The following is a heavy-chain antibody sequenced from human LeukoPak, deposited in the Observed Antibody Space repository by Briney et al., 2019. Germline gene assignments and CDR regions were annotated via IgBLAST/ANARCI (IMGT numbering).Heavy chain of an antibody. CDR3: ARGSGITMIVEGLSFDY. CDR2: INHSGST. CDR1: GGSFSGYY. J-gene: IGHJ4*02. Sequence: PSETLSLTCAVYGGSFSGYYWSWIRQPPGKRLEWIGEINHSGSTNYNPSLKSRVTISVDTSKNQFSLKLSSVTAADTAVYYCARGSGITMIVEGLSFDYWAREPWSPSPQ. V-gene: IGHV4-34*01. D-gene: IGHD3-22*01.